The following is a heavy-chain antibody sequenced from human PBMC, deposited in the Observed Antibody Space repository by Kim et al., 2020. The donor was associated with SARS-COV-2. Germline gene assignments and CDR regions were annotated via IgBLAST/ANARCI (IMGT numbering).Heavy chain of an antibody. CDR1: GGSISSYY. CDR2: IYYSGST. J-gene: IGHJ5*02. D-gene: IGHD1-26*01. V-gene: IGHV4-59*01. CDR3: ARDRGVGALFPSHWFDP. Sequence: SETLSLTCTVSGGSISSYYWSWIRQPPGKGLEWIGYIYYSGSTNYNPSLKSRVTISVDTSKNQFSLKLSSVTAADTAVYYCARDRGVGALFPSHWFDPWGQGTLVTVSS.